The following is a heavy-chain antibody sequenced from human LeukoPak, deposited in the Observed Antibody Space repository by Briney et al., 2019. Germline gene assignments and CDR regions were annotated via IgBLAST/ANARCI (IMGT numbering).Heavy chain of an antibody. J-gene: IGHJ6*02. V-gene: IGHV4-4*07. CDR1: GGSISGGY. Sequence: SETLSLTCTVSGGSISGGYWSWIRQPAGKGLEWIGRILSSANPSYNPSLKSRVTMSVDTSKNQFSLKLSSVTAADTAVYYCARTRYCSSASCGSYGMDVWGQGTTVTVSS. CDR2: ILSSANP. CDR3: ARTRYCSSASCGSYGMDV. D-gene: IGHD2-2*01.